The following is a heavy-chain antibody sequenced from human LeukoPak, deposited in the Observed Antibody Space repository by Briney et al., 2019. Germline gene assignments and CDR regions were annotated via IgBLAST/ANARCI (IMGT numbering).Heavy chain of an antibody. CDR2: IWYDGSNK. CDR1: GFTFSSYG. D-gene: IGHD2-2*01. Sequence: GGSLRLSCAASGFTFSSYGMHWVRQAPGKGLGWVAVIWYDGSNKYYADSVKGRFTISRDNSKNTLYLQMNSLRAEDTAVYYCARDRHLGYCSSTSCPDYYGMDVWGKGTTVTVSS. J-gene: IGHJ6*04. V-gene: IGHV3-33*01. CDR3: ARDRHLGYCSSTSCPDYYGMDV.